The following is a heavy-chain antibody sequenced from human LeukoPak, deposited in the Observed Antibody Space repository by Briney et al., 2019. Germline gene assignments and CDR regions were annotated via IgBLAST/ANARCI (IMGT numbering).Heavy chain of an antibody. Sequence: GGSLRPSCAASGFTFSSYSMNWVRQAPGKGLEWVSSISSSSSYIYYADSVKGRFTISRDNAKNSLYLQMNSLRAEDTAVYYCARGGKSSNWVFDYWGQGTLVTVSS. CDR1: GFTFSSYS. V-gene: IGHV3-21*01. D-gene: IGHD6-13*01. J-gene: IGHJ4*02. CDR3: ARGGKSSNWVFDY. CDR2: ISSSSSYI.